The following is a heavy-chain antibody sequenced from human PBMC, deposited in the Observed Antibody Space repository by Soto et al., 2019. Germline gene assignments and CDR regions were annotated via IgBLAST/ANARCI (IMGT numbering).Heavy chain of an antibody. CDR1: GYTFASYA. CDR2: INAGNGNT. J-gene: IGHJ4*02. CDR3: AREPYYDSSGQIDY. Sequence: ASVKVSCKASGYTFASYAMQWVRQAPGQRLEWMGWINAGNGNTKYSQKFQGRVTITRDTSASTAYMELSSLRSEDTAVYYCAREPYYDSSGQIDYWGQGTLLTVSS. V-gene: IGHV1-3*01. D-gene: IGHD3-22*01.